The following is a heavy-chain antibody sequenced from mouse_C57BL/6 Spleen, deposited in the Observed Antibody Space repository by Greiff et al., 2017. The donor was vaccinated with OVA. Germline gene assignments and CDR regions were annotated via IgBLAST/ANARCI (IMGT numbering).Heavy chain of an antibody. CDR3: ARNHYDGSSPYAMDY. CDR2: IWSGGST. J-gene: IGHJ4*01. CDR1: GFSLTSYG. D-gene: IGHD1-1*01. Sequence: VKLVESGPGLVQPSQSLSITCTVSGFSLTSYGVHWVRQSQGKGLEWLGVIWSGGSTDYNAAFISRLSISKDNSKSQVFFKMNSLQADDTAIYYCARNHYDGSSPYAMDYWGQGTSVTVSS. V-gene: IGHV2-2*01.